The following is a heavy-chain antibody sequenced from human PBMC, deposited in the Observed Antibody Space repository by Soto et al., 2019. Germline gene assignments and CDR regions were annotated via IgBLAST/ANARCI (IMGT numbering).Heavy chain of an antibody. CDR3: ARVPDR. J-gene: IGHJ5*02. CDR1: GGSISRGVSS. V-gene: IGHV4-30-2*01. D-gene: IGHD2-2*01. CDR2: IYHSGST. Sequence: SETLSLTCAVSGGSISRGVSSWSWIRQPPGKGLEWIGYIYHSGSTYYNPSLKSRVTISVDRSKNQFSLKLSSVTAADTAVYYCARVPDRWGQGTLVTVSS.